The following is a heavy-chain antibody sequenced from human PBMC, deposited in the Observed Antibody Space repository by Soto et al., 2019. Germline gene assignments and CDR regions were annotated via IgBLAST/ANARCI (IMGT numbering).Heavy chain of an antibody. V-gene: IGHV3-7*03. Sequence: VGSLRLSCAASGFTFSSYWMSWVRQAPGKGLEWVANIKQDGSEKYYVDSVKGRFTISRDNAKNSLYLQMNSLRAEDTAVYYCARDVAAASNYYYGMDVWGQGTTVTVSS. CDR3: ARDVAAASNYYYGMDV. CDR2: IKQDGSEK. CDR1: GFTFSSYW. D-gene: IGHD6-13*01. J-gene: IGHJ6*02.